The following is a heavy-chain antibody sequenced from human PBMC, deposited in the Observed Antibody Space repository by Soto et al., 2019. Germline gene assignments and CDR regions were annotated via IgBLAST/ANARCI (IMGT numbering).Heavy chain of an antibody. CDR3: ARRYYGGNYWYFDL. CDR1: GGSISTYY. J-gene: IGHJ2*01. V-gene: IGHV4-59*08. Sequence: QVQLQESGPGLVKPSETLSLTCTVSGGSISTYYWSWIRQPPGKGLEWIGYIHYSGSTNYNPSLKSRVANSVDTSKNQFSLKLTSVTAADTAVYYCARRYYGGNYWYFDLWGRGTLVTVSS. D-gene: IGHD4-17*01. CDR2: IHYSGST.